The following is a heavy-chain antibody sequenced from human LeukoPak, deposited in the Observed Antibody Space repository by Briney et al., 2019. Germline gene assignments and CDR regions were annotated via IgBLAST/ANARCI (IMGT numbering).Heavy chain of an antibody. V-gene: IGHV1-3*01. D-gene: IGHD3-22*01. CDR1: GYTFTSYA. CDR3: AREGGDISGYYYMDV. CDR2: INAAGDIT. Sequence: GASVKVSCKASGYTFTSYAMHWVRQAPGQRLEWMGWINAAGDITYYSQEFQGRATITRDTFASTAYMEVTSLKSDDTAVYYCAREGGDISGYYYMDVWGKGTTVTVSS. J-gene: IGHJ6*03.